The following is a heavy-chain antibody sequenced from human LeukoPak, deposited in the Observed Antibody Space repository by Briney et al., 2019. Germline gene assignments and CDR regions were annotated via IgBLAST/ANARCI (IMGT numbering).Heavy chain of an antibody. CDR2: IKSKTDYSTT. D-gene: IGHD6-19*01. V-gene: IGHV3-15*01. CDR3: TSQPLIAVAGKGYHYGMDV. CDR1: GFTFSNAW. J-gene: IGHJ6*02. Sequence: GGSLRLSCAASGFTFSNAWMSWVRQAPGKGREWVGRIKSKTDYSTTNYAAPVKRRLTISRDDSKTTLYLQMNSLKTEDTAVYYCTSQPLIAVAGKGYHYGMDVWGPGTTVTVSS.